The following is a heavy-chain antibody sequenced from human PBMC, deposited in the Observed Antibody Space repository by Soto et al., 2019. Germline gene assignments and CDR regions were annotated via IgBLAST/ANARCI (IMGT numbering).Heavy chain of an antibody. Sequence: SETLSLTCAVYGGSFSGYYWSWIRQPPGKGLEWIGEINHSGSTNYNPSLKSRVNISVDTSKNQFSLKLSSVTAADTAVYYCARTKLATYYGSGNNYYYMDVWGKGTTVTVSS. CDR3: ARTKLATYYGSGNNYYYMDV. V-gene: IGHV4-34*01. D-gene: IGHD3-10*01. CDR1: GGSFSGYY. J-gene: IGHJ6*03. CDR2: INHSGST.